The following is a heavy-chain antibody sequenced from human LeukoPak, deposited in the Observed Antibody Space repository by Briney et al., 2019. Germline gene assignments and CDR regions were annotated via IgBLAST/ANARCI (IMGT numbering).Heavy chain of an antibody. J-gene: IGHJ5*02. Sequence: SSETLSLTCAVSRHSLTSSFSWGWIRQPPGKGLEWIADIYYSGSTNYQSILPSLLTITEDTSNTEYSLRLTSVTAADTALYCGVREGAVPGIDPWGQGTLVTVSS. CDR2: IYYSGST. CDR3: VREGAVPGIDP. CDR1: RHSLTSSFS. D-gene: IGHD3-16*01. V-gene: IGHV4-38-2*02.